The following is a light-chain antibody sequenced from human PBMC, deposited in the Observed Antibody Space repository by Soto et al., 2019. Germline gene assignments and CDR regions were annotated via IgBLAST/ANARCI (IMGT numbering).Light chain of an antibody. CDR2: GAS. CDR3: QHFGGTTFT. Sequence: EILLTQSPGTLSLSPGERATLSCRASQAVSSSYLAWYQQKPGQAPRLRIYGASSRATGIPDRLSGSGSGTHFTLTISRLENEDFAVYYCQHFGGTTFTFGHGTRLEIK. CDR1: QAVSSSY. J-gene: IGKJ5*01. V-gene: IGKV3-20*01.